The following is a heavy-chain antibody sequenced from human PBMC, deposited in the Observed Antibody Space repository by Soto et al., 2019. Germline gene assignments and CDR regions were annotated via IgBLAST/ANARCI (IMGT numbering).Heavy chain of an antibody. D-gene: IGHD5-12*01. CDR3: ARYQDSGYVITLRCGDLVDV. J-gene: IGHJ6*02. CDR2: IIPIFGTA. CDR1: GGTFSSYA. Sequence: QVQLVQSGAEVKKPGSSVKVSCKASGGTFSSYAISWVRQAPGQGLEWMGGIIPIFGTANYAQKFQGRVTVTADESTSTAYMELSSVRSEDTAVYSCARYQDSGYVITLRCGDLVDVWCQGTTVTVSS. V-gene: IGHV1-69*12.